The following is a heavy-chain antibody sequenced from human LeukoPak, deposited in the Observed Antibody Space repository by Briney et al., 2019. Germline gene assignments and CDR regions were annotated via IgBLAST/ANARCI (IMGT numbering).Heavy chain of an antibody. CDR1: GGSISSSNYY. J-gene: IGHJ4*02. CDR2: MYYSGNT. V-gene: IGHV4-39*01. Sequence: SETLSLTCAVSGGSISSSNYYWGWIRQPPGKGLEWIGSMYYSGNTYYNPSLKSRVTISVDTSKNQFSLKLSSVTAADTAVYYCASLRERSYYARGFDYWGQGTLVTVSS. CDR3: ASLRERSYYARGFDY. D-gene: IGHD1-26*01.